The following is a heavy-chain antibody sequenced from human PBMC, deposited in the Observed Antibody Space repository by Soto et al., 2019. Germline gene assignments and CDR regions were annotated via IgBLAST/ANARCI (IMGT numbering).Heavy chain of an antibody. J-gene: IGHJ5*02. Sequence: QVQLQESGPGLVKPSETLSLTCTVSGGSISSYYWSWIRQPPGKGLEWIGYIYYSGSTNYNPSLNSRVTRSVDTSKNQFSLKLSSVTAADTAVYYCARVGTVLRFLEWLPSGWFDPWGQGTLVTVSS. CDR3: ARVGTVLRFLEWLPSGWFDP. CDR2: IYYSGST. CDR1: GGSISSYY. V-gene: IGHV4-59*01. D-gene: IGHD3-3*01.